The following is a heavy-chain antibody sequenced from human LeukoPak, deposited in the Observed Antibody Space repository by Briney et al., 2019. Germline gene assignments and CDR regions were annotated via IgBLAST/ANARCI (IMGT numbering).Heavy chain of an antibody. D-gene: IGHD5-24*01. CDR1: GFTFKKYW. CDR2: IKEDGSET. V-gene: IGHV3-7*01. CDR3: ARETPRRGETRDGYR. J-gene: IGHJ4*02. Sequence: GGSLRLSCAASGFTFKKYWMNWVRQVPGKGLECVANIKEDGSETYYADSVKGRFTISRDNPKKLLCLQINSLRGEDTAVYYCARETPRRGETRDGYRWGQGTLVTVSS.